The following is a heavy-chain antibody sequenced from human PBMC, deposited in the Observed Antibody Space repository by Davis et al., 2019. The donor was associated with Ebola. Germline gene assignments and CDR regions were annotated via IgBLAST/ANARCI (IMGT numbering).Heavy chain of an antibody. V-gene: IGHV4-31*03. CDR1: GGSISSGGYY. CDR2: IYYSGST. Sequence: MPSETLSLTCTVSGGSISSGGYYWSWIRQHPGKGLEWIGYIYYSGSTYYNPSLKSRVTISVDTSKNQFSLKLSSVTAADTAVYYCARPKYYYYGMDVWGQGTTVTVSS. CDR3: ARPKYYYYGMDV. J-gene: IGHJ6*02.